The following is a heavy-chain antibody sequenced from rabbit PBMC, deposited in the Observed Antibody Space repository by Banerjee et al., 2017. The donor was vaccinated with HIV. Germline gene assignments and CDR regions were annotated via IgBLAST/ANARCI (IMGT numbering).Heavy chain of an antibody. V-gene: IGHV1S40*01. CDR2: IYAGGSGST. CDR3: ARVNAGSSGYPYYFNL. Sequence: QSLEESGGDLVKPGASLTLTCTASGFDLNSYYYMSWVRQAPGKGLEWIACIYAGGSGSTYYASWAKGRFTISKTSSTTVTLQMTSLTAADTATYFCARVNAGSSGYPYYFNLWGPGTLVTVS. CDR1: GFDLNSYYY. J-gene: IGHJ4*01. D-gene: IGHD1-1*01.